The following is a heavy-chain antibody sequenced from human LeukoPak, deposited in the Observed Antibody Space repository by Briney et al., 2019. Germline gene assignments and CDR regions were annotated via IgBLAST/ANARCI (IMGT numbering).Heavy chain of an antibody. CDR1: GYTFTSYG. Sequence: ASVKLSCKASGYTFTSYGISWVRQAPGQGLEWMGWISAYNGNTNYAQKLQGRVTMTTDTSTSTAYMELRRLRSDDTAVYYCARDGLWFGEPTFDYWGQGTLVTVSS. CDR3: ARDGLWFGEPTFDY. J-gene: IGHJ4*02. V-gene: IGHV1-18*01. D-gene: IGHD3-10*01. CDR2: ISAYNGNT.